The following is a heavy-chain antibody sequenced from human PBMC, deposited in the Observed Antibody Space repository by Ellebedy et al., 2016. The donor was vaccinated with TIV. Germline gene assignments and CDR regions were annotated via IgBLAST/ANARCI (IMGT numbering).Heavy chain of an antibody. Sequence: SVKVSCXASGGTFSSYAISWVRQAPGQGLEWMGGIIPIFGTANYAQKFQGRVTITADESMSTAYMELSSLRSEDTAVYYCARDEGSSRYYYYMDVWGKGTTVTVSS. CDR2: IIPIFGTA. V-gene: IGHV1-69*13. J-gene: IGHJ6*03. D-gene: IGHD6-6*01. CDR3: ARDEGSSRYYYYMDV. CDR1: GGTFSSYA.